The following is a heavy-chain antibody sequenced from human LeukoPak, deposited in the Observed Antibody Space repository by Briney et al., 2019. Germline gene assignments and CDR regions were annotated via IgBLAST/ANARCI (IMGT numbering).Heavy chain of an antibody. CDR2: ISSGSDTI. CDR1: GFTFSSYS. Sequence: PGGSLRLSCAASGFTFSSYSMNWVRQAPGQGLEWVSYISSGSDTIYYADSVKGRFTISRDNAKKSLYLQMNSLRAEDTAVYYCASRGIINAAYYYMDVWGKGTTVTVSS. J-gene: IGHJ6*03. V-gene: IGHV3-48*01. D-gene: IGHD3-10*01. CDR3: ASRGIINAAYYYMDV.